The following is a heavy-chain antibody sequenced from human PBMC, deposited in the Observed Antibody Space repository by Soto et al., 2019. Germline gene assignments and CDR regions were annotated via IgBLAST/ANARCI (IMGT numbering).Heavy chain of an antibody. J-gene: IGHJ6*03. CDR2: IKQDGSEK. V-gene: IGHV3-7*01. D-gene: IGHD6-19*01. Sequence: PGGSLRLSCAASGFTFSSYWMSWVRQAPGKGLEWVANIKQDGSEKYYVDSVKGRFTISRDNAKNSLYLQMNSLRAEDTAVYYCARGWLVAGTNMYVWGKGTTVTVSS. CDR1: GFTFSSYW. CDR3: ARGWLVAGTNMYV.